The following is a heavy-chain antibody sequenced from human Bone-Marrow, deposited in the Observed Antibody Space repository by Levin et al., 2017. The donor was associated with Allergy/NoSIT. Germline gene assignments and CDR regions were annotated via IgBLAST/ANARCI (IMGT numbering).Heavy chain of an antibody. CDR1: GFTFTSYW. CDR2: MKQDGTEK. J-gene: IGHJ4*02. V-gene: IGHV3-7*01. Sequence: SGGSLRLSCAASGFTFTSYWINWLRQAPGKGLEWVANMKQDGTEKYYADSVKGRFTISRDNAKNSLYLQMNSLRAEDTAVYYCARDGPVGYFYDSTGYFDNWGPGTLVTVSS. D-gene: IGHD3-22*01. CDR3: ARDGPVGYFYDSTGYFDN.